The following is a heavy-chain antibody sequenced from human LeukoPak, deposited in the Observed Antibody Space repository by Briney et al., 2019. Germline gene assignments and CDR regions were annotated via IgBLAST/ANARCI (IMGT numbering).Heavy chain of an antibody. CDR3: ARDTEDFDY. J-gene: IGHJ4*02. Sequence: ASVKVSCEAAGYTFTSYYIHWVRQAPGQGLDWMGIINASGGSTTYAQKFQGRVTMTRDTSTSTIYMELSSLRSEDTAVYYCARDTEDFDYWGQGTLVTVSS. CDR1: GYTFTSYY. V-gene: IGHV1-46*01. CDR2: INASGGST.